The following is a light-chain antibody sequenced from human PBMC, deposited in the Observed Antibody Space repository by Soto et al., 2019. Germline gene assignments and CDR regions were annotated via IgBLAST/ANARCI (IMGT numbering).Light chain of an antibody. CDR2: AAS. CDR3: QQSYSTPT. CDR1: QTISRA. J-gene: IGKJ4*01. Sequence: DIQMTQSTSSLSASVGDRVTITCRASQTISRALNWYQQKPGKAHKLLIYAASNLQSGVPSRFSGSGSGTDFILTISSLQPEDFATYYCQQSYSTPTFGGGTKVEIK. V-gene: IGKV1-39*01.